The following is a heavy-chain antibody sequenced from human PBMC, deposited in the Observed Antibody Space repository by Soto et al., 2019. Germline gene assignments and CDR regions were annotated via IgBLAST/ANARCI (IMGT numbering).Heavy chain of an antibody. J-gene: IGHJ4*02. CDR3: ASLVGDYTARDY. CDR1: GFTFSSYG. V-gene: IGHV3-33*08. CDR2: IWYDGSNK. D-gene: IGHD4-17*01. Sequence: GGSLRLSCAASGFTFSSYGMHWVRQAPGKGLEWVAVIWYDGSNKYYADSVKGRFTISRDNSKNTLYLQMNSLRAEDTAVYYCASLVGDYTARDYWGQGTLVTVSS.